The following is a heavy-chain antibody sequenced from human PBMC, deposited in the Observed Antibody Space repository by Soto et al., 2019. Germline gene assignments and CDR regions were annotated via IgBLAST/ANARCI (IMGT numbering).Heavy chain of an antibody. V-gene: IGHV3-23*01. CDR1: GFTFSNSA. CDR2: ISGSGGST. J-gene: IGHJ4*02. D-gene: IGHD3-22*01. CDR3: AKASARFYDSSGTTGYFDY. Sequence: GGSLRLSCAASGFTFSNSAMSWVRQAPGKGLEWVSSISGSGGSTFYTDSVKGRFTISRDNSKNTLFLQMSSLGAEDTAAYYCAKASARFYDSSGTTGYFDYWGQGTLVTVSS.